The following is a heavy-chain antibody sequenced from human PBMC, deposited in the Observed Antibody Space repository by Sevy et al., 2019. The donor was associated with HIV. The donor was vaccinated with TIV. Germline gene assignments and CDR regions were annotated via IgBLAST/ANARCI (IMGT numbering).Heavy chain of an antibody. Sequence: SETLSLTCTVSGGSISSGSYYWSWIRQPAGKGLEWIGRIYTSGSTNYDPSLKSRVTISVDTSKNQFSLKLSSVTAADTAVYYCARERPQYSSSWNNYYYYYMDVWGKGTTVTVSS. V-gene: IGHV4-61*02. CDR2: IYTSGST. CDR3: ARERPQYSSSWNNYYYYYMDV. CDR1: GGSISSGSYY. J-gene: IGHJ6*03. D-gene: IGHD6-13*01.